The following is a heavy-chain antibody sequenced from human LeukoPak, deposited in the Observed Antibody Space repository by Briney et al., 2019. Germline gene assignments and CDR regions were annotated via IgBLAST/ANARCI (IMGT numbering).Heavy chain of an antibody. D-gene: IGHD3-9*01. CDR3: ARKRVVLRYFDWSADPLDF. Sequence: ASVKVSCKASGYTFTGYYMHWVRQAPGQGLEWMGWINPNSGGTNYAQKFQGRVTMTRDTSISTAYMELSRLRSDDTAVYYCARKRVVLRYFDWSADPLDFWGQRTLVTVSS. CDR2: INPNSGGT. J-gene: IGHJ4*02. V-gene: IGHV1-2*02. CDR1: GYTFTGYY.